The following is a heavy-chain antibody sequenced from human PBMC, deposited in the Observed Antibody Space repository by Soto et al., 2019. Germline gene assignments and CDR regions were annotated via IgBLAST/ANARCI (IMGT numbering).Heavy chain of an antibody. J-gene: IGHJ4*02. CDR3: ARARGVPRYFDY. V-gene: IGHV1-3*01. CDR1: GYTFTSYA. Sequence: GASVKVSCKASGYTFTSYAMHWVRQAPGQRLEWMGWINAGNGNTKYSQKFQGRVTITRDTSASTAYMELSSLRSGDTAVYYCARARGVPRYFDYWGQGTLVTVSS. CDR2: INAGNGNT.